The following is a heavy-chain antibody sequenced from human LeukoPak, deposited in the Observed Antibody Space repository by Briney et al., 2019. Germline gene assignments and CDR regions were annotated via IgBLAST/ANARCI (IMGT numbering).Heavy chain of an antibody. D-gene: IGHD3-10*02. V-gene: IGHV3-48*03. Sequence: PGGSLRLSCAASGFTFSSYEMNWVRQAPGKGLEWVSYISSSGSTIYYADSVKGRFTISRDIAKNSLYLQMNSLRAKDTAVYYCAELGITMIGGVWGKGTTVTISS. CDR1: GFTFSSYE. CDR3: AELGITMIGGV. CDR2: ISSSGSTI. J-gene: IGHJ6*04.